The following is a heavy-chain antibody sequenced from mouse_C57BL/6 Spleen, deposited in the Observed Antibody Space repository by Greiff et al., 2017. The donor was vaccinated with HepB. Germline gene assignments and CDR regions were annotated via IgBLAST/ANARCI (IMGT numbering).Heavy chain of an antibody. J-gene: IGHJ4*01. Sequence: QVQLQQSGTELVKPGASVKLSCKASGYTFTSYWMYWVKQRPGQGLEWIGEIDPSDSYTNYNQKFKGKATLTVDTSSSTAYMQLSSLTSEDSAVYYCARWGSFYYAMDYWGQGTSVTVSS. V-gene: IGHV1-69*02. CDR3: ARWGSFYYAMDY. CDR2: IDPSDSYT. CDR1: GYTFTSYW.